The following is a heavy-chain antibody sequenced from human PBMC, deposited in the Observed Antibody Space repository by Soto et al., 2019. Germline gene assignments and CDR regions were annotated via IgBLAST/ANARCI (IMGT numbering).Heavy chain of an antibody. J-gene: IGHJ4*02. D-gene: IGHD3-3*01. CDR2: ISYDGSNK. CDR1: GFTFSSYA. Sequence: ESGGGVVQPGRSLRLSCAASGFTFSSYAMHWVRQAPGKGLEWVAVISYDGSNKYYADSVKGRFTISRDNSKNTLYLQMNSLRAEDTAVYYCASCYDFWSGYSDYWGQGTLVTVSS. V-gene: IGHV3-30-3*01. CDR3: ASCYDFWSGYSDY.